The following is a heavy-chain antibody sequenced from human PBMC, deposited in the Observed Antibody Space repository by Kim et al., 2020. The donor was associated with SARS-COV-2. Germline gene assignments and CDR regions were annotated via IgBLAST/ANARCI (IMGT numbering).Heavy chain of an antibody. Sequence: GGSLRLSCAASGFTFSSYSMNWVRQAPGKGLEWVSSISSSSSYIYYADSVKGRFTISRDNAKNSLYLQMNSLRAEDTAVYYCARDFLLPIPKYGSYGMDVWGQGTTFSVSS. CDR1: GFTFSSYS. J-gene: IGHJ6*02. CDR2: ISSSSSYI. V-gene: IGHV3-21*01. CDR3: ARDFLLPIPKYGSYGMDV. D-gene: IGHD3-10*01.